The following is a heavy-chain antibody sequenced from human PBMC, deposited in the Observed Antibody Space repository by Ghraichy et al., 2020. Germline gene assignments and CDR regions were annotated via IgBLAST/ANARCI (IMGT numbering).Heavy chain of an antibody. CDR3: AISYSSGWYFVDY. D-gene: IGHD6-19*01. Sequence: SQTLSLTCAVYGGSFSGYYWSWIRQPPGKGLEWIGEINHSGSTNYNPSLKSRVTISVDTSKNQFSLKLSSVTAADTAVYYCAISYSSGWYFVDYWGQGTLVTVSS. CDR1: GGSFSGYY. CDR2: INHSGST. V-gene: IGHV4-34*01. J-gene: IGHJ4*02.